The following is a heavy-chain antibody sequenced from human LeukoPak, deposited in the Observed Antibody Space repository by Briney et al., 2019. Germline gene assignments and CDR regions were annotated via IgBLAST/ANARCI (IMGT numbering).Heavy chain of an antibody. D-gene: IGHD3-16*01. CDR2: LRGDGET. V-gene: IGHV3-23*01. CDR1: GFTFSSYA. CDR3: AKASWVSSADAVL. Sequence: PGGSLRLSCAASGFTFSSYAMSWVRQAPARGLEWVSSLRGDGETFYADSVKGRFTLSRDESRNTVYLQMNNLRVEDTAKYFCAKASWVSSADAVLWGQGTLVTVSS. J-gene: IGHJ4*02.